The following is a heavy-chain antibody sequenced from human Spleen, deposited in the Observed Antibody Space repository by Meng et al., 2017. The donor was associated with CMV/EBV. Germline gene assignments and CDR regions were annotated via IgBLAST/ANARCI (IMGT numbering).Heavy chain of an antibody. CDR2: MNPKSGST. Sequence: ASVKVSCKASGYTFSSYGINWVRQATGQGLEWMGWMNPKSGSTLHSQKFQGRVTMTRNTSISTAYMELSSLRSEDTAVYYCARGPYCNNGVCYSSWFDPWGQGTLVTVSS. CDR1: GYTFSSYG. J-gene: IGHJ5*02. D-gene: IGHD2-8*01. V-gene: IGHV1-8*01. CDR3: ARGPYCNNGVCYSSWFDP.